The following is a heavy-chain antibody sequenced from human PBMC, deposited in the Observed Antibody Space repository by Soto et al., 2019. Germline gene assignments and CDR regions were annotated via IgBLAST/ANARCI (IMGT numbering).Heavy chain of an antibody. V-gene: IGHV1-3*01. D-gene: IGHD3-10*01. CDR2: INAGNGNT. CDR3: ARGGESLGIGYGMDV. CDR1: GYTFTSYS. Sequence: ASVKVSCKASGYTFTSYSMHWVRQAPGQRLEWMGWINAGNGNTKYSQKFQGRVTITRDTPASTAYMELSSLRSEDTTVYYCARGGESLGIGYGMDVWGQGTTVTVSS. J-gene: IGHJ6*02.